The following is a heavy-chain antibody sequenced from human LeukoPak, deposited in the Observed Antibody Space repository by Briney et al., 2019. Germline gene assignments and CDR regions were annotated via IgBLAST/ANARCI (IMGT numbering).Heavy chain of an antibody. CDR1: GFTFSDYY. V-gene: IGHV3-11*04. CDR3: SRDPRPCDY. J-gene: IGHJ4*02. CDR2: ISGSGSVI. Sequence: GGSLRLSCAASGFTFSDYYMNWIRQAPGKGLESVAYISGSGSVIVYADSVKGRFTISRDNAQNSLYLQMNSLRDEDTAVYYCSRDPRPCDYWGQGTLVTVSS.